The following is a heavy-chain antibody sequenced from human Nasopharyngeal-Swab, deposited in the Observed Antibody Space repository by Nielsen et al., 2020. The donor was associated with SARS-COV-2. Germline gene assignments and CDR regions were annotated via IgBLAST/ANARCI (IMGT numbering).Heavy chain of an antibody. V-gene: IGHV4-39*01. CDR3: ASLGYSYGLMGY. D-gene: IGHD5-18*01. CDR2: IYYSGRT. CDR1: GGSISSSSYY. Sequence: SETLSLTCTVSGGSISSSSYYWGWIRQPPGKGLEWIGSIYYSGRTYYNPSLKSRVTISVDTSKNQFSLKLSSVTAADTAVYYCASLGYSYGLMGYWGQGTLVTVSS. J-gene: IGHJ4*02.